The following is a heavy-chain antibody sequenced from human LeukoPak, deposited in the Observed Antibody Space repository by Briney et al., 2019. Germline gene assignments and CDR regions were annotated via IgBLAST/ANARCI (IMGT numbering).Heavy chain of an antibody. D-gene: IGHD6-13*01. J-gene: IGHJ4*02. Sequence: PGGSLRLSCAASGFIFSSYSMSWVRQAPGKGLEWVSAISGSGGSTYYADSVKGRFTISRDNSKNTLYLQMNSLRAEDTAVYYCAKDHSIAAAGTYSDYWGQGTLVTVSS. CDR3: AKDHSIAAAGTYSDY. CDR2: ISGSGGST. V-gene: IGHV3-23*01. CDR1: GFIFSSYS.